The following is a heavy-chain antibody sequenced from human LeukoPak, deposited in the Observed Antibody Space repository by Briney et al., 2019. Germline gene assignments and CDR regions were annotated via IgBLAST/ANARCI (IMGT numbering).Heavy chain of an antibody. CDR3: ASGRLVDTAIPLSYYYYYMDV. J-gene: IGHJ6*03. Sequence: PSETLSLTCTVSGGSISSYYWSWIRQPPGKGLEWIGYIYYRGSTNYNPSLKSRVTISVDTSKNQFSLKLSSVTAADTAVYYCASGRLVDTAIPLSYYYYYMDVWGKGTTVTVSS. V-gene: IGHV4-59*01. D-gene: IGHD5-18*01. CDR1: GGSISSYY. CDR2: IYYRGST.